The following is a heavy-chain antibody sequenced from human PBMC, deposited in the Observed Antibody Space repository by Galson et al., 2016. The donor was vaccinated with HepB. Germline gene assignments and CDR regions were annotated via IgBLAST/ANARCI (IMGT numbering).Heavy chain of an antibody. CDR2: IVPIFHTE. CDR1: GGTFRSYA. V-gene: IGHV1-69*13. Sequence: SVKVSCKASGGTFRSYAVNWVRQAPGQGLEWMGGIVPIFHTEKYAQNFQGRVTITADESASTVYMEMEGLRTEDTAVCYCAREVCSNGVCYAPGYYGMDVWGQGTTVTVSS. D-gene: IGHD2-8*01. CDR3: AREVCSNGVCYAPGYYGMDV. J-gene: IGHJ6*01.